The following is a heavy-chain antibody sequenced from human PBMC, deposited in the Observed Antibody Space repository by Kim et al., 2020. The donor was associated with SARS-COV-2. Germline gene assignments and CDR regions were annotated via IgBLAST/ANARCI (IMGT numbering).Heavy chain of an antibody. Sequence: GGSLRLSCTASGFTFGDYAMSWVRQAPGKGLEWVGFIRSKAYGGTTEYAASVKGRFTISRDDSKSIAYLQMNSLKTEDTAVYYCTRAPSGSCYDYWGQGTLVTVSS. V-gene: IGHV3-49*04. D-gene: IGHD2-15*01. CDR2: IRSKAYGGTT. CDR3: TRAPSGSCYDY. J-gene: IGHJ4*02. CDR1: GFTFGDYA.